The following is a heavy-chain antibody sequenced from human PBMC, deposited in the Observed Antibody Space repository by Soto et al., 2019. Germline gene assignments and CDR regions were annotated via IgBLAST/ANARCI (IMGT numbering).Heavy chain of an antibody. V-gene: IGHV3-23*04. CDR1: GFTFSNYA. J-gene: IGHJ4*02. Sequence: DVQLVDSGGGLVQPGGSLRLSCAASGFTFSNYAMSWVRQAPGKGLEWVSLVRATAGTTYYTDSVKGRFTISRGNSRNAVYLQMNSLRADDTAVYYCAKDRLAGGFDYWGQGTLVTVSS. CDR3: AKDRLAGGFDY. CDR2: VRATAGTT. D-gene: IGHD3-16*01.